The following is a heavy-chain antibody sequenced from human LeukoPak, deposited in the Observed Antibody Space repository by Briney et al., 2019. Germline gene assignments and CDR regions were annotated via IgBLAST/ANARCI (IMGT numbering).Heavy chain of an antibody. V-gene: IGHV3-73*01. J-gene: IGHJ4*02. CDR2: IRSKANSYAT. D-gene: IGHD2-15*01. CDR3: TYYCSGGSCHVH. CDR1: GFTFGGSA. Sequence: GGSLRLSCAASGFTFGGSAMHWVRQASGKGLEWVGRIRSKANSYATAYAASVKGRFTISRDDSKNTAYLQMNSLKTEDTAVYYCTYYCSGGSCHVHWGQGTLVTVSS.